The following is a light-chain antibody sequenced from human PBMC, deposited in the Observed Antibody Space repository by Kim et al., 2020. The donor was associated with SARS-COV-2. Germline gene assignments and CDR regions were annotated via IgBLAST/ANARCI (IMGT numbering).Light chain of an antibody. CDR2: GNH. CDR3: QSYDSSLSGSV. CDR1: ISNIGAGYD. Sequence: QSVLTQPPSVSGAPRQSVTLSCTGTISNIGAGYDVHWYQQLPRAAPKLLIYGNHNRPSGVPDRFSGSKSGTSASLAITGLQAEDEADYYCQSYDSSLSGSVFGGGTKVTVL. J-gene: IGLJ6*01. V-gene: IGLV1-40*01.